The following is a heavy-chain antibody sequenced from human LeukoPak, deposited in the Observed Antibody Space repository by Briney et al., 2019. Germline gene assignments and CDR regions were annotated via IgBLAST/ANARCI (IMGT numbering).Heavy chain of an antibody. CDR2: IRYDGSNK. J-gene: IGHJ4*02. D-gene: IGHD2-15*01. CDR1: GFTFSSYG. V-gene: IGHV3-30*02. CDR3: AKTTYCSGGSCYNAHYFDY. Sequence: PGGSLRLSCAASGFTFSSYGMHWVRQAPGKGLEWVAFIRYDGSNKYYADSVKGRFTISRDNSKNTLYLQMNSLRAEDTAVYYCAKTTYCSGGSCYNAHYFDYWGQGTLVTVSS.